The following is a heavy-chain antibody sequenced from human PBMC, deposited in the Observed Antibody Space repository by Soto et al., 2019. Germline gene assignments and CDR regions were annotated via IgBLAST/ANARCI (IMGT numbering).Heavy chain of an antibody. CDR2: ISGSDGRS. V-gene: IGHV3-23*01. Sequence: GGSLRLSCAASGFTFSNYAVTWVRQAPGKGLEWVSTISGSDGRSYHAESVKGRFTISTDDSENTLYLQMSSLRAEDTAVYYCAKRKYCPSTTCFDYWGQGTQVTVSS. CDR3: AKRKYCPSTTCFDY. D-gene: IGHD2-2*01. J-gene: IGHJ4*02. CDR1: GFTFSNYA.